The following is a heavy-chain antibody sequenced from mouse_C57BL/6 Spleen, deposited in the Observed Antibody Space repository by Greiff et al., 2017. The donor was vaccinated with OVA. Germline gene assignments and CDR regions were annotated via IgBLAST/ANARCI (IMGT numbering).Heavy chain of an antibody. CDR3: ARGIGITTVVAPFDY. Sequence: EVKVVESGGGLVKPGGSLKLSCAASGFTFSDYGMHWVRQAPEKGLEWVAYISSGSSTIYYADTVKGRFTISRDNAKNTLFLQMTSLRSEDTAMYYCARGIGITTVVAPFDYWGQGTTLTVSS. V-gene: IGHV5-17*01. J-gene: IGHJ2*01. CDR2: ISSGSSTI. CDR1: GFTFSDYG. D-gene: IGHD1-1*01.